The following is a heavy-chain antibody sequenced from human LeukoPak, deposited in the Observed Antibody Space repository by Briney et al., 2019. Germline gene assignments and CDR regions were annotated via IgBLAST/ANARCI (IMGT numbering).Heavy chain of an antibody. V-gene: IGHV1-46*01. CDR1: GYTFTSYG. Sequence: ASVKVSCKASGYTFTSYGISWVRQAPGQGLEWMGIINPSGGSTSYAQKFQGRVTMTRDTSTSTVYMELSSLRSEDTAVYYCAGDITMVRGVIGYWGQGTLVTVSS. D-gene: IGHD3-10*01. CDR2: INPSGGST. J-gene: IGHJ4*02. CDR3: AGDITMVRGVIGY.